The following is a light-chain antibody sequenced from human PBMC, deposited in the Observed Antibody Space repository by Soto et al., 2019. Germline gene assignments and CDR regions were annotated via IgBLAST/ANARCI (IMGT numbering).Light chain of an antibody. J-gene: IGLJ2*01. CDR1: SNDVGGYNF. CDR3: SSYAGSYTLV. V-gene: IGLV2-11*01. Sequence: QSVLTQPRSVSGSPGQSVTISCTGTSNDVGGYNFVSWYQQHPGKVPKLFIYDVSRRPSGVTDRFSGSKSGNTASLTISGLQAEYEADYYCSSYAGSYTLVFGGGTKLTVL. CDR2: DVS.